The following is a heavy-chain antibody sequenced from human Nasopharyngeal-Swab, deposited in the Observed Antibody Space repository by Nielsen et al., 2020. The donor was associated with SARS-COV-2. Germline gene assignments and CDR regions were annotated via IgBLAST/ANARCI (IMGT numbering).Heavy chain of an antibody. CDR1: GFSFSSHW. CDR3: ARGHYAMDV. Sequence: ETLSLTCAASGFSFSSHWMTWVRQAPGKGLEWVASLNQDGSETYYVDSVKGRLTISRDNGKNSVYLQMNRLRVEETAVYYCARGHYAMDVWGQGITVTVSS. CDR2: LNQDGSET. J-gene: IGHJ6*02. V-gene: IGHV3-7*04.